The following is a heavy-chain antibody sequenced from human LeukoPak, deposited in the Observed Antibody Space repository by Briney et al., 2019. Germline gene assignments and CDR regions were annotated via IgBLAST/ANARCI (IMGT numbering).Heavy chain of an antibody. D-gene: IGHD2-15*01. CDR1: GFTFRDYY. CDR3: ARDRDVVVVSAHYDAYDI. V-gene: IGHV3-11*01. J-gene: IGHJ3*02. CDR2: ISGPATTT. Sequence: GGSPRLSCAASGFTFRDYYMIWIRQAPGKGLEWISSISGPATTTHYTDSVKGRFAISRDNADNSLYLQMDSLRAEDTAVYYCARDRDVVVVSAHYDAYDIWGQGTLVTVSS.